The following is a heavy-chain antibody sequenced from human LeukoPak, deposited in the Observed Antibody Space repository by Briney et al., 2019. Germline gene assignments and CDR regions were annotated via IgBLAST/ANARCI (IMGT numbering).Heavy chain of an antibody. CDR1: GASITDSGYY. CDR2: VPFRGGT. Sequence: SETLSLTCSVSGASITDSGYYWSWIRQPPGKGQELIGFVPFRGGTYYSPSLMSRVTISQDTSKNQFSLSLTSVTAAHTAVYFCARGGPYGDPYTFWGQGRMIAVS. V-gene: IGHV4-30-4*01. CDR3: ARGGPYGDPYTF. D-gene: IGHD4-17*01. J-gene: IGHJ4*02.